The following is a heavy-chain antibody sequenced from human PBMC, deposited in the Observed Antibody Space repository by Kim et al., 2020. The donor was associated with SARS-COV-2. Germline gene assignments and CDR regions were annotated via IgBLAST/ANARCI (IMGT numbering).Heavy chain of an antibody. V-gene: IGHV4-4*02. CDR3: ARLDYDSGGYYWFDP. J-gene: IGHJ5*02. CDR2: ISHSGNT. Sequence: SETLSLTCGVSGGSICSGTWWSWVRQPPGKGLAWIGEISHSGNTNYNPSLRSRITISVDKSKNQFSLSLNSVTAADTAVYYCARLDYDSGGYYWFDPWGQGTLVTVSS. CDR1: GGSICSGTW. D-gene: IGHD3-22*01.